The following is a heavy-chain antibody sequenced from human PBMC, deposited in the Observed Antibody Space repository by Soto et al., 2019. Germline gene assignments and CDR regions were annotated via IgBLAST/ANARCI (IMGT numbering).Heavy chain of an antibody. Sequence: GASVKVSCKASGYTFTSYAIHWVRQAPGQRLEWMGWINAGNGNTKYSQKFQGRVTITRDTSASTAYMELSSLRSQDTAVYYCARVLGVAKEDYWGQGTLVPVSA. CDR2: INAGNGNT. CDR3: ARVLGVAKEDY. D-gene: IGHD3-3*01. CDR1: GYTFTSYA. J-gene: IGHJ4*02. V-gene: IGHV1-3*01.